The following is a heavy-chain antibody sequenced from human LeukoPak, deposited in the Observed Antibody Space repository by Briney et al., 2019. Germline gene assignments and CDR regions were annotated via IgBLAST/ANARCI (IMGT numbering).Heavy chain of an antibody. CDR3: ARDRSDRLAVAGTSAFDY. J-gene: IGHJ4*02. D-gene: IGHD6-19*01. Sequence: GGSLRLSCAASGFTFSSYSMNWVRQAPGKGLEWVSSISSSSSYIYYADSVKGRFTISRDNAENSLYLQMNSLGAEDTAVYYCARDRSDRLAVAGTSAFDYWGQGTLVTVSS. CDR1: GFTFSSYS. CDR2: ISSSSSYI. V-gene: IGHV3-21*01.